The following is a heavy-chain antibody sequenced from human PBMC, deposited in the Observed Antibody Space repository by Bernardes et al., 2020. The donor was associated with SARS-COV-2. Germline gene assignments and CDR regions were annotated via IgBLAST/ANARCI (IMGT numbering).Heavy chain of an antibody. D-gene: IGHD3-10*01. CDR1: GGTFSSYA. J-gene: IGHJ4*02. CDR2: IIPILGIA. CDR3: ARDGDHYYGSGSYYKFDY. V-gene: IGHV1-69*04. Sequence: SVKVSCKASGGTFSSYAISWVRQAPGQGLEWMGRIIPILGIANYAQKFQGRVTITADKSTSTAYMELSSLRSEDTAVYYCARDGDHYYGSGSYYKFDYWGQGTLVTVSS.